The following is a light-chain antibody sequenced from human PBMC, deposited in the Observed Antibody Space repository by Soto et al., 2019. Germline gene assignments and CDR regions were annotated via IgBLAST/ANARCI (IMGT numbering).Light chain of an antibody. J-gene: IGLJ1*01. CDR3: CSYAGDYMFV. CDR2: GVS. CDR1: SSDVGGSDY. V-gene: IGLV2-14*03. Sequence: QSALTQPASVSGSPGQSITVSCTGSSSDVGGSDYISWYQQHPGKAPRLIIYGVSDRPSGVSSRFSGSKSGNTASLTISGLQPEDEAHYYCCSYAGDYMFVFGTGTKVTVL.